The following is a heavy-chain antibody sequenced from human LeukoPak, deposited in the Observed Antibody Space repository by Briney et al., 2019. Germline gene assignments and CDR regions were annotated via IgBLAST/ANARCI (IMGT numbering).Heavy chain of an antibody. Sequence: ASVKVSCKASGGTFSSYAISWVRQAPGQRLEWMGWINAGNGNTKYSQKFQGRVTITRDTSASTAYMELSSLRSEDTAVYYCARFVDTEYYFDYWGQGTLVTVSS. D-gene: IGHD5-18*01. J-gene: IGHJ4*02. CDR3: ARFVDTEYYFDY. V-gene: IGHV1-3*01. CDR2: INAGNGNT. CDR1: GGTFSSYA.